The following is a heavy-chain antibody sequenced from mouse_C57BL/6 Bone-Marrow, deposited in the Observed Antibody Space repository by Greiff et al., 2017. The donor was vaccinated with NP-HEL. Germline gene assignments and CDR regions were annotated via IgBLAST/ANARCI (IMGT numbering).Heavy chain of an antibody. V-gene: IGHV1-53*01. CDR3: ARSPITMVVAHWYFDV. CDR1: GYTFTSYW. Sequence: QVQLQQPGTELVKPGASVKLSCKASGYTFTSYWMHWVKQRPGQGLEWIGNINPSNGGTNYNEKFKSKATLTVDKSSSTAYMQLSSLTSEDSAVYYCARSPITMVVAHWYFDVWGTGTTVTVSS. J-gene: IGHJ1*03. D-gene: IGHD1-1*01. CDR2: INPSNGGT.